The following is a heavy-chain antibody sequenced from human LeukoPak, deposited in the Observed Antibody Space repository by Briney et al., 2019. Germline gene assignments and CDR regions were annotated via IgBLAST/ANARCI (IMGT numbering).Heavy chain of an antibody. J-gene: IGHJ4*02. CDR3: ARERYCGGDCYSDY. D-gene: IGHD2-21*02. Sequence: GASEKVSCKASGYTFTSYAISWVRQAPGQGLEWMGWISADNGNTDYAQRFQGRVTMTTDTSTSTAYMELRSLRSDDTAVYYCARERYCGGDCYSDYWGQGTLVTVSS. CDR2: ISADNGNT. V-gene: IGHV1-18*01. CDR1: GYTFTSYA.